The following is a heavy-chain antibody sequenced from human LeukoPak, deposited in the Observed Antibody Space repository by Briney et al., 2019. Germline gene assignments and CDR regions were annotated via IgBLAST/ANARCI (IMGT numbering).Heavy chain of an antibody. Sequence: GASVKVSCKASGYTFTSYGISWVRQAPGQGLEWMGWISAYNGNTNYAQKLQGRVTMTTDTSTSTAYMELSSLRSEDTAVYYCARRWGGYGSGSYYYYMDVWGKGTTVTVSS. CDR2: ISAYNGNT. J-gene: IGHJ6*03. D-gene: IGHD3-10*01. CDR3: ARRWGGYGSGSYYYYMDV. V-gene: IGHV1-18*01. CDR1: GYTFTSYG.